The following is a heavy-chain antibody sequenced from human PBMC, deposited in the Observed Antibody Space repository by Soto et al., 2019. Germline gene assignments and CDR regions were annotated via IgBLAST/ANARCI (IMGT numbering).Heavy chain of an antibody. CDR3: ARGNRSRLGEHYDY. V-gene: IGHV3-33*01. CDR2: IWYDGSNK. J-gene: IGHJ4*02. D-gene: IGHD3-16*01. Sequence: QVQLVESGGGVVQPGRSLRLSCAASGFTFSSYGMHWVRQAPGKGLEWVAVIWYDGSNKYYADSVKGRFTIPRDKSKNTLHLQMNSLRAENTAVYYCARGNRSRLGEHYDYGGQGTLVTVSS. CDR1: GFTFSSYG.